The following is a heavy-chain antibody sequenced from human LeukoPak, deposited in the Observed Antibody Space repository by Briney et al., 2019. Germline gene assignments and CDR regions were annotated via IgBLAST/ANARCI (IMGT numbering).Heavy chain of an antibody. CDR2: ISGSGGNT. J-gene: IGHJ4*02. V-gene: IGHV3-23*01. Sequence: GGSLRLSCAASGFTFSSYAMSWVRQAPGKGLECISVISGSGGNTYYADSVKGRFTISRDNSKNTLYLQIHSLRAEDTALYYCATNWNLDYWGQGTRVTVSS. D-gene: IGHD1-1*01. CDR3: ATNWNLDY. CDR1: GFTFSSYA.